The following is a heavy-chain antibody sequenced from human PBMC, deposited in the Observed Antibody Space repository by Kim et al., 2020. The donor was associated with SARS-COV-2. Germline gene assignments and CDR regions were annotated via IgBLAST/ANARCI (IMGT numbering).Heavy chain of an antibody. CDR3: ARSMIPYDYYYGMDV. CDR1: GYSFTSYW. V-gene: IGHV5-51*01. J-gene: IGHJ6*02. CDR2: IYPGDSDT. Sequence: GESLKISCKGSGYSFTSYWIGWVRQMPGKGLEWMGIIYPGDSDTRYSPSFQGQVIISADKSISTAYLQWSSLKASDTAMYYCARSMIPYDYYYGMDVWGQGTTVTVSS. D-gene: IGHD3-22*01.